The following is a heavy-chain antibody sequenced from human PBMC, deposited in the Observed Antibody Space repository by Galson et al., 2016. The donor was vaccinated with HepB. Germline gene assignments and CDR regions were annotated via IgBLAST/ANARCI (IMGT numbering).Heavy chain of an antibody. J-gene: IGHJ4*02. CDR2: IRTKSEGGTT. CDR3: TTLITIDVHADY. V-gene: IGHV3-15*01. Sequence: SLRLSCAASGFTLTNAWMSWVRQAPGKGLEWIGLIRTKSEGGTTHHAASLKGSSTNSRYDSKNTLQLHMNSLQTEDTAVYYCTTLITIDVHADYWGQGTLVTVSS. CDR1: GFTLTNAW. D-gene: IGHD3-9*01.